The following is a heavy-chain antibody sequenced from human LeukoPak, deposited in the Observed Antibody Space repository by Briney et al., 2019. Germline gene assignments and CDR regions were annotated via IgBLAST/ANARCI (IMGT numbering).Heavy chain of an antibody. CDR2: IVVGSGNT. Sequence: GASVKVSCKASGLTFTDSAVQWVRQARGQRLEWIGWIVVGSGNTNYAQKFQERVTITRDMSTSTAYMELSSLRSEDTAVYYCAAAELRFLEWPFDAFDIWGQGTMVTVSS. CDR3: AAAELRFLEWPFDAFDI. V-gene: IGHV1-58*01. CDR1: GLTFTDSA. D-gene: IGHD3-3*01. J-gene: IGHJ3*02.